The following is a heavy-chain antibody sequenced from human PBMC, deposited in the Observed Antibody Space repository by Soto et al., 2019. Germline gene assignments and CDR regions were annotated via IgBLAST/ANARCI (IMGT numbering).Heavy chain of an antibody. D-gene: IGHD1-26*01. CDR3: GRDNWDAGGTIDY. V-gene: IGHV3-48*01. J-gene: IGHJ4*02. Sequence: EVQLVESGGGLVQPGGSLRLSCAGSGFTFNTYGMNWVRQAPGKGLEWVSYISSSSGKTYYTDSVKGRFTISRDNAQNSLYLQMNSLRAEDTAVYYCGRDNWDAGGTIDYWGQGTLVTVAS. CDR2: ISSSSGKT. CDR1: GFTFNTYG.